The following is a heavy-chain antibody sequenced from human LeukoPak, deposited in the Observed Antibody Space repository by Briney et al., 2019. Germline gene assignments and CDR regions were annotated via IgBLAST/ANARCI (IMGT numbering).Heavy chain of an antibody. CDR1: GFTFSSYG. CDR2: IRYDGSNK. D-gene: IGHD5-18*01. CDR3: AKDRLDWGTAMPTSFDY. J-gene: IGHJ4*02. Sequence: GGSLRLSCAASGFTFSSYGMHWVRQAPGKGLEWVAFIRYDGSNKYYADSVKGRFTISRDNSKNTLYLQMNSLRAEDTAVYYCAKDRLDWGTAMPTSFDYWGQGTLVTVSS. V-gene: IGHV3-30*02.